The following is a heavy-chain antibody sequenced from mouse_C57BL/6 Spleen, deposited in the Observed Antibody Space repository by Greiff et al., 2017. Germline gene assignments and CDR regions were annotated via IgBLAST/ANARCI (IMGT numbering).Heavy chain of an antibody. D-gene: IGHD2-3*01. CDR1: GYTFTSYW. V-gene: IGHV1-55*01. J-gene: IGHJ4*01. Sequence: VQLQQPGAELVKPGASVKMSCKASGYTFTSYWITWVKQRPGQGLEWIGDIYPGSGSTNYNEKFKSKATLTVDTSSSTAYMQLSNLTSEDSAVYYCARGEDYDGYYAMDYWGQGTSVTVSS. CDR2: IYPGSGST. CDR3: ARGEDYDGYYAMDY.